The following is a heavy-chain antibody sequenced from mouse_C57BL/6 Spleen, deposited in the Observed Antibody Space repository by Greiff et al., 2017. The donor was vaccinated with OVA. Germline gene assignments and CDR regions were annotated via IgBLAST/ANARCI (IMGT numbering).Heavy chain of an antibody. CDR3: GGVVATDYAMDD. CDR2: IYPGDGDT. J-gene: IGHJ4*01. D-gene: IGHD1-1*01. Sequence: QVQLQQSGPELVKPGASVKISCKASGYAFSSSWMNWVKQRPGKGLEWIGRIYPGDGDTNYNGKFKGKATLTADKSSSTAYMQLSSLTSEDSAVDFCGGVVATDYAMDDWGQGTSVTVAS. V-gene: IGHV1-82*01. CDR1: GYAFSSSW.